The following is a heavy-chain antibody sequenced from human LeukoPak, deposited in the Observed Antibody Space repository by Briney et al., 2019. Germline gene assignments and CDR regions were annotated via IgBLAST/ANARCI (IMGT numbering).Heavy chain of an antibody. D-gene: IGHD3-3*01. CDR3: ARLRDFWRGYYAFDI. CDR2: INWNGGST. CDR1: GFTCDDYG. J-gene: IGHJ3*02. V-gene: IGHV3-20*04. Sequence: GGSLRLSCAASGFTCDDYGMSWVRQAPGKGLEGVSGINWNGGSTGYADSVKGRFTISRENAKNSLYLQMNSLRAQDTALYYCARLRDFWRGYYAFDIWGPGTMVTVSS.